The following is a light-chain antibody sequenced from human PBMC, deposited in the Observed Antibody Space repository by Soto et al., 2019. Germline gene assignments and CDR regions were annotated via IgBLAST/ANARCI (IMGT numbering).Light chain of an antibody. CDR1: VGL. Sequence: QSVLTQPASVSGSPGQSITISCTGTVGLVSWYQQHPGKVPKLIIYDDTKRPSGVSSRFSGSKSGNTASLTISGLQTEDEADYYCCLYVGGRTYCFGTGTRSPS. V-gene: IGLV2-23*01. CDR3: CLYVGGRTYC. J-gene: IGLJ1*01. CDR2: DDT.